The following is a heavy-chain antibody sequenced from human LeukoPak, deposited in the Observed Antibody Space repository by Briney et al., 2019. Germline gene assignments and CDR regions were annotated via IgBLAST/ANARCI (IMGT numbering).Heavy chain of an antibody. J-gene: IGHJ5*02. CDR2: IYYGGST. V-gene: IGHV4-59*08. D-gene: IGHD3-3*01. CDR3: ARQEAADYDFWSGPDLNWFDP. CDR1: GGSISSYY. Sequence: PPETLSLTCTVSGGSISSYYWSWIRQPPGKGLEWIGYIYYGGSTNYNTALKSRVNISVDTSKNQCSLKLSSVTAADTAVYYCARQEAADYDFWSGPDLNWFDPWGQGTLVTVSS.